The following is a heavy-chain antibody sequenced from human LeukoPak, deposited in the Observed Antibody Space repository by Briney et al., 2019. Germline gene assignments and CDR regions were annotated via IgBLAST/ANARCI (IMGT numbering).Heavy chain of an antibody. D-gene: IGHD4-17*01. CDR3: ARHRAMTTVTTWPY. CDR1: GFTFSSYA. J-gene: IGHJ4*02. Sequence: GGSLRLSCAASGFTFSSYAMSWVRQAPGKGLEWVSAISGSGGSTYYADSVKGRFTISRDNSKNTLYLQMNSLRAEDTAVYYCARHRAMTTVTTWPYWGQGTLVTVSS. CDR2: ISGSGGST. V-gene: IGHV3-23*01.